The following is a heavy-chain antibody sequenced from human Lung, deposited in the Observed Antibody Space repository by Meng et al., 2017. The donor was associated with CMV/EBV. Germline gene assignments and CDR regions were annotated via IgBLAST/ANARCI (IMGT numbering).Heavy chain of an antibody. CDR1: GYTFTLFD. D-gene: IGHD7-27*01. J-gene: IGHJ3*01. CDR3: ARDRSLSRLGRSDAFDF. V-gene: IGHV1-2*02. CDR2: INPNTDGT. Sequence: ASXXVSXKASGYTFTLFDIHWVRQAPGQGLEWLGWINPNTDGTNYAQRFQGRVAMTCDTSITTAYMELSSLTSDDTAIYYCARDRSLSRLGRSDAFDFWGQGTXVTVSS.